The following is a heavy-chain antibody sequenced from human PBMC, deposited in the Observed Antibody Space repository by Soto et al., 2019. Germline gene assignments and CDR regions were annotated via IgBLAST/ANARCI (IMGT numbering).Heavy chain of an antibody. CDR3: ARVVYDGRITIFGVALPYYGMDV. V-gene: IGHV1-69*13. CDR1: GGTFSSYA. Sequence: ASVKVSCKASGGTFSSYAISWVRQAPGQGLEWMGGIIPIFGTANYAQKFQGRVTITADESTSTAYMELSSLRSEDTAVYYCARVVYDGRITIFGVALPYYGMDVWGQGTTVTVSS. J-gene: IGHJ6*02. D-gene: IGHD3-3*01. CDR2: IIPIFGTA.